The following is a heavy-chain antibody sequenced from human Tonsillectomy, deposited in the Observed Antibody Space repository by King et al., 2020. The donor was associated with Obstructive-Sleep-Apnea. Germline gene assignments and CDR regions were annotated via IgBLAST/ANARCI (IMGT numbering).Heavy chain of an antibody. D-gene: IGHD3-10*01. J-gene: IGHJ5*02. Sequence: QLQESGPGLVKPSETLSLTCTVSGGSISSSNYYWGWIRQPPGKGLEWIGSFYYSGSTYSNPSLKSRVTISVDTSKNQFSLKLSSVTAADTAVYYCARIPFLWFGELRFHWFDPWGQGTLVTVSS. CDR1: GGSISSSNYY. CDR3: ARIPFLWFGELRFHWFDP. V-gene: IGHV4-39*07. CDR2: FYYSGST.